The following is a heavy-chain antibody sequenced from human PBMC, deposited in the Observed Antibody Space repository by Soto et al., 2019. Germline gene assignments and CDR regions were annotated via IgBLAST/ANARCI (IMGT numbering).Heavy chain of an antibody. CDR1: GFIFSSYA. J-gene: IGHJ4*02. CDR2: ISGSGGST. Sequence: GGSLRLSCAASGFIFSSYAMSWVRQAPGKGLEWVSAISGSGGSTYYADSVKGRFTISRDNSKNTLYLQMNSLRAEDTAVYYCVKAAWVIGPGYGDEWYFDYWGQGTLVTVSS. CDR3: VKAAWVIGPGYGDEWYFDY. V-gene: IGHV3-23*01. D-gene: IGHD4-17*01.